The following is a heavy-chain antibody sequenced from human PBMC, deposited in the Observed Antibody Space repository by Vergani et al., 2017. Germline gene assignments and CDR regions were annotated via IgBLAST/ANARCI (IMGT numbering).Heavy chain of an antibody. CDR1: GGSISSGDYY. J-gene: IGHJ4*02. V-gene: IGHV4-30-4*08. CDR3: GRVADFYGLGSRLLDY. CDR2: IYYSGST. D-gene: IGHD3-10*01. Sequence: QVQLQESGPGLVKPSQTLSLTCTVSGGSISSGDYYWSWIRQPPGKGLEWIGYIYYSGSTNYNPSLETRVTISGDTSKNQFSLKLNSVTAADTAVYYCGRVADFYGLGSRLLDYWGQGTLVTVSS.